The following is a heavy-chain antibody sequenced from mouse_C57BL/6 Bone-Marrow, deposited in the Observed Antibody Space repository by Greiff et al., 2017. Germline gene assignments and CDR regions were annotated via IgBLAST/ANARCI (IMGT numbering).Heavy chain of an antibody. CDR2: IDPSDSST. J-gene: IGHJ3*01. CDR1: GYTFTSYW. Sequence: QVQLQQPGAELVTPGASVKLSCKASGYTFTSYWMQWVKQRPGQGLEWIGEIDPSDSSTHYNPKLKGKATLTVNTSSSTAYMQLSSLTSEDSAVYYWAISDDYDGCAYWGQGTLFTVAA. D-gene: IGHD2-4*01. V-gene: IGHV1-50*01. CDR3: AISDDYDGCAY.